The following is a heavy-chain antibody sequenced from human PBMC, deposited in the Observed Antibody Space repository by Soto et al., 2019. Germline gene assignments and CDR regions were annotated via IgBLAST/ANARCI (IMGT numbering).Heavy chain of an antibody. CDR1: GFIFSNHG. D-gene: IGHD1-26*01. Sequence: GGSLRLSCEASGFIFSNHGMHWVRQAPGKGLEYVSTISSNGGSTYYANSVKGRFTISRDNSKNTLYLQMGSLRAEDMAVYYCARGGAQFDYWGQGTLVTVSS. J-gene: IGHJ4*02. CDR2: ISSNGGST. CDR3: ARGGAQFDY. V-gene: IGHV3-64*01.